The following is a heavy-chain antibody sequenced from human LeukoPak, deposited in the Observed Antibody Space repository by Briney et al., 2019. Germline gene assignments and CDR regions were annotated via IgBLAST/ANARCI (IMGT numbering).Heavy chain of an antibody. V-gene: IGHV3-21*01. CDR3: ASRRVNYDILTGYNPGDY. J-gene: IGHJ4*02. D-gene: IGHD3-9*01. Sequence: PGGSLRLSCAASVFTFTKRDMNWARQARGKGLEWVSYISSSSSYIYYADSVKGRFTISRDNAKHTLYLQMNSLRAEDTAVYYCASRRVNYDILTGYNPGDYWGQGTLVTVSS. CDR2: ISSSSSYI. CDR1: VFTFTKRD.